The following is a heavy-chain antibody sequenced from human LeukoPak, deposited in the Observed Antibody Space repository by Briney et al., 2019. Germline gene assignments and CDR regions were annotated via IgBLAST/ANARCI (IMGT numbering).Heavy chain of an antibody. Sequence: PGGSLRLSCAASGFTFSTYAVNWVRQAPGKGLEWVSGISGSGGSTYYADSVKGRFTISRDNSKNTLYLQMNSLRAEDTAVYYCAKGDYNTRDSFDYWGQGTLVTVSS. V-gene: IGHV3-23*01. CDR1: GFTFSTYA. J-gene: IGHJ4*02. CDR2: ISGSGGST. D-gene: IGHD1-14*01. CDR3: AKGDYNTRDSFDY.